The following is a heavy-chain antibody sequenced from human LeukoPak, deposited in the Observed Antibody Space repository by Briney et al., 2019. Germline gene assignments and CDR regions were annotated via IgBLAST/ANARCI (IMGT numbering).Heavy chain of an antibody. J-gene: IGHJ5*01. D-gene: IGHD1-26*01. CDR3: ARKSSGWFDS. V-gene: IGHV4-59*01. CDR2: IYKSETT. CDR1: GDSITSTYY. Sequence: SETLSLTCNASGDSITSTYYWSWIRPTPGKGLEWIGYIYKSETTNYNPSLKSRVTISKDMSKNQFSLKLSSVTAADTAVYYCARKSSGWFDSWGQGTLVTVSS.